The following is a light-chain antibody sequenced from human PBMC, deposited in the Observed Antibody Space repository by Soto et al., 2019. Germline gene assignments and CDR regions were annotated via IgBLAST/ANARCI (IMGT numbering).Light chain of an antibody. V-gene: IGKV3-15*01. Sequence: EIVMTQSPATLSVSPGERATLSCRASQNVSSNLAWYQQKPGQAPRLLIYGASTRATGITARFSGSGSGTEFTLTIGSLQSEDFAVYYCQQYNNWPWAFGQGTKVEIK. CDR2: GAS. CDR1: QNVSSN. J-gene: IGKJ1*01. CDR3: QQYNNWPWA.